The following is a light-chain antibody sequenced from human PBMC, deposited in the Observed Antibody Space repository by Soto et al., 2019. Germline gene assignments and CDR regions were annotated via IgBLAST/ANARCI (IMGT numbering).Light chain of an antibody. CDR2: DAS. CDR3: QQYGSSPLT. Sequence: VLTQSPATLSLSPGERATLSCGASQSVSSNYIAWYQQKPGLAPRLLIYDASSRATGIPDRFSGSGSGTDFTLTISRLEPEDFAVYYCQQYGSSPLTFGGGTQVDIK. J-gene: IGKJ4*01. CDR1: QSVSSNY. V-gene: IGKV3D-20*01.